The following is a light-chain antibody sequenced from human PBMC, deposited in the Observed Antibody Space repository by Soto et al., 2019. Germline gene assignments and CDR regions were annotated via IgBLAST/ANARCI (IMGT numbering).Light chain of an antibody. CDR2: SNN. CDR1: SSNIGSNT. Sequence: QSVLPQPPSASGTPGQRVTISCSGSSSNIGSNTVNWYQQLPGTAPKLLIYSNNQRPSGVPDRFSGSKSGTSASLAISGLQSEDEADYYCAAWDDSLNVPYVFGTGTKVTVL. CDR3: AAWDDSLNVPYV. J-gene: IGLJ1*01. V-gene: IGLV1-44*01.